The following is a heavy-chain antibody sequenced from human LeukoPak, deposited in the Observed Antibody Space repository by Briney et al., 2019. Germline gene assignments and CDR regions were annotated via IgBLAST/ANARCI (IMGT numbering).Heavy chain of an antibody. CDR3: ARGPGIAVATKTYYYYGMDV. J-gene: IGHJ6*02. D-gene: IGHD6-19*01. CDR1: VGSISSYY. CDR2: IYTSGST. Sequence: PSETLSLTCTVSVGSISSYYWSWIRQPARKGLEWIGRIYTSGSTNYNPSLKSRVTMSVDTSKNQFSLKLSAVAAADTAVYYCARGPGIAVATKTYYYYGMDVWGQGATVTVSS. V-gene: IGHV4-4*07.